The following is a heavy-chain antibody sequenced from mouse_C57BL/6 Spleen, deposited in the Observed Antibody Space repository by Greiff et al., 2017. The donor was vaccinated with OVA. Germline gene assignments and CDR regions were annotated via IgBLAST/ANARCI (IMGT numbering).Heavy chain of an antibody. D-gene: IGHD4-1*01. J-gene: IGHJ3*01. V-gene: IGHV3-6*01. Sequence: EVKLQESGPGLVKPSQSLSLTCSVTGYSITSGYYWNWIRQFPGNKLEWMGYISYDGSNNYNPSLKNRISITRDTSKNQFFLKLNSVTTEDTATYYCARGGNWDDWFAYWGQGTLVTVSA. CDR2: ISYDGSN. CDR1: GYSITSGYY. CDR3: ARGGNWDDWFAY.